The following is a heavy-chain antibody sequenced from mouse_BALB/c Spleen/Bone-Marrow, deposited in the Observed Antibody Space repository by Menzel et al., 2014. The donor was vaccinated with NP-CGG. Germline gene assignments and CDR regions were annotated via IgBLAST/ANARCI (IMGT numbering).Heavy chain of an antibody. CDR3: VRQGDGYYNWYFDV. CDR1: GFTFNTYA. CDR2: IRSKSNNYAT. J-gene: IGHJ1*01. Sequence: EVKLVESGGGLVQPKGSLKLSCAASGFTFNTYAMNWVRQAPGKGLEWVARIRSKSNNYATYYADSVKDRITSSRNDSQSMLYLQMNNLKTEDTAMYYCVRQGDGYYNWYFDVWGAGTTVTVSS. D-gene: IGHD2-3*01. V-gene: IGHV10-1*02.